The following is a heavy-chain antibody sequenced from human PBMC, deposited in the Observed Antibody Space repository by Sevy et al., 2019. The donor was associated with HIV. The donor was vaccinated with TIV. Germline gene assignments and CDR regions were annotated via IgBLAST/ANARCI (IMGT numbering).Heavy chain of an antibody. D-gene: IGHD4-17*01. CDR3: ARDFYEFGDPRGLDS. J-gene: IGHJ4*02. CDR2: ISYDGNNK. CDR1: GFIVSYYA. V-gene: IGHV3-30-3*01. Sequence: GEPLKISCAASGFIVSYYAIHWVRQAPGKGLEWVAVISYDGNNKYYGDSVKGRFTISRDNAKNTLFLQMNSLRPEDTAVYYCARDFYEFGDPRGLDSWGQGTLVTVSS.